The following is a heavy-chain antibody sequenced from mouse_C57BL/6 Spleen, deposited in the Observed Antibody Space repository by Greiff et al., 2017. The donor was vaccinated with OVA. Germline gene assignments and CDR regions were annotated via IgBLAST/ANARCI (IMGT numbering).Heavy chain of an antibody. CDR1: GYSITSGYY. CDR3: ARGGDGYF. CDR2: ISYDGSN. J-gene: IGHJ3*01. Sequence: EVQLKESGPGLVKPSQSLSLTCSVTGYSITSGYYWNWIRQFPGNKLEWMGYISYDGSNNYNPSLKNRISITRDTSKNQFFLKLNSVTTEDTATYYCARGGDGYFWGQGTLVTVSA. V-gene: IGHV3-6*01. D-gene: IGHD2-3*01.